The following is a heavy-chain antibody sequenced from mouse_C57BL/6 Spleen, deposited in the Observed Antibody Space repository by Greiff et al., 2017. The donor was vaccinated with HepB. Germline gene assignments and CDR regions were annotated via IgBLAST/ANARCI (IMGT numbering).Heavy chain of an antibody. CDR1: GLSLTSYG. V-gene: IGHV2-5*01. D-gene: IGHD2-5*01. J-gene: IGHJ4*01. Sequence: VKLQQSGPGLVQPSQSLSITCTVSGLSLTSYGVHWVRQSPGKGLEWLGVIWRGGSTDYNAAFMSRLSITKDNSKSQVFFKMNSLQADDTAIYYCATAYYSNPEAMDYWGQGTSVTVSS. CDR3: ATAYYSNPEAMDY. CDR2: IWRGGST.